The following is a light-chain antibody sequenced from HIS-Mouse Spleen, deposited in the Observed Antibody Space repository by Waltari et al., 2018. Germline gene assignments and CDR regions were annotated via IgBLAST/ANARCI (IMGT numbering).Light chain of an antibody. V-gene: IGLV3-10*01. CDR2: EDS. Sequence: SYELTQPPSVSVSPGQTARITCSGYALPKKYAYWYQQKSGQAPVLVIYEDSKRPSGIHERVSGSRSGTMATLTISGAQVEDEADYYCYSTDSSGNHRVFGGGTKLTVL. CDR3: YSTDSSGNHRV. J-gene: IGLJ2*01. CDR1: ALPKKY.